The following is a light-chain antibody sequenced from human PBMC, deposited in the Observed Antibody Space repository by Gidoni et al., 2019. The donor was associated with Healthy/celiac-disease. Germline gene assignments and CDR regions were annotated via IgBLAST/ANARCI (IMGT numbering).Light chain of an antibody. J-gene: IGKJ2*01. Sequence: VLTQSQGTLSLSPGERAPLSCRASQSVSSSYLAWYQQKPGQAPRLLIYGASSRATGIPDRFSGSGSGTDFTLTISRLEPEDFAVYYCQQYGSSPYTFGQGTKLEIK. CDR3: QQYGSSPYT. V-gene: IGKV3-20*01. CDR1: QSVSSSY. CDR2: GAS.